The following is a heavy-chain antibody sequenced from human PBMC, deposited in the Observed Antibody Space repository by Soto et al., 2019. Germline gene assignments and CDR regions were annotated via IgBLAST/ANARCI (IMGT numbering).Heavy chain of an antibody. Sequence: PVECLSSSCKVSGNSFTNYWIIWVLRMPGKGLEWMGNIDPVDSYTNYSPSFQGHVTFSVDTSISTAYLQWGSLKASDTAMYYCARIESIARNWFDPWGQGTMVTVSS. CDR2: IDPVDSYT. J-gene: IGHJ5*02. D-gene: IGHD6-13*01. V-gene: IGHV5-10-1*01. CDR3: ARIESIARNWFDP. CDR1: GNSFTNYW.